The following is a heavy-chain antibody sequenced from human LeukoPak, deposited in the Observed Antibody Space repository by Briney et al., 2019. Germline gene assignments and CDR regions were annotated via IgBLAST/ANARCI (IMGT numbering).Heavy chain of an antibody. D-gene: IGHD3-10*01. CDR3: ARIKYYYGSGEVDY. Sequence: ASLKVSCKASGYTFTNYGISWVRQAPGQGLEWMGWISAYNGNTNYAQKLQGRVTMTTDTSTSTAYMELRSLRSDDTAVYYCARIKYYYGSGEVDYWGQGTLVTVSS. J-gene: IGHJ4*02. CDR2: ISAYNGNT. V-gene: IGHV1-18*01. CDR1: GYTFTNYG.